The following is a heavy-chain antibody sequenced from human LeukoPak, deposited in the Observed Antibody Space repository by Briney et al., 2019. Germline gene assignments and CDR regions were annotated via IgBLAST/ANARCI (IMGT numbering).Heavy chain of an antibody. CDR3: ARKIDSSGYYQ. CDR2: ISPTSDEK. CDR1: GFTFSRDS. D-gene: IGHD3-22*01. J-gene: IGHJ4*02. Sequence: GGSLRLSCVGSGFTFSRDSMNWVRQAPGKGLEWVSHISPTSDEKHYADSVEGRFTISRDNAKNSLYLQLNSLRVEDTAVYYCARKIDSSGYYQWGQGTLVTVSS. V-gene: IGHV3-48*01.